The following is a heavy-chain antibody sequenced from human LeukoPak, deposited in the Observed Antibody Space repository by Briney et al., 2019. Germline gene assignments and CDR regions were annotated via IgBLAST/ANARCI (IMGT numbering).Heavy chain of an antibody. CDR1: GYTFTSYD. D-gene: IGHD1-26*01. V-gene: IGHV1-8*01. J-gene: IGHJ6*02. Sequence: ASVKVSCKASGYTFTSYDINWMRQATGQGLELMGWMNPNSGNTGYAQKFQGRVTMTRNTSISTAYMELSSLRSEDTAVYYCARGRWELLRYYYGMDVWGQGTTVTVSS. CDR3: ARGRWELLRYYYGMDV. CDR2: MNPNSGNT.